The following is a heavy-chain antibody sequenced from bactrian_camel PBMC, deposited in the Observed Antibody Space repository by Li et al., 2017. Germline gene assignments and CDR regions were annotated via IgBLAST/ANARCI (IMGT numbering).Heavy chain of an antibody. V-gene: IGHV3S40*01. Sequence: DVQLVESGGGLVQPGGSLRLSCAASGFTFSTYAMNWVRQAPGKGLEWVSTIQSSGKNTYYADNVKGRFTVSRDNAKSMVYLQLSDLKTEDTGIYYCARGSSLDPLRVSSQGTQVTVS. CDR1: GFTFSTYA. CDR2: IQSSGKNT. J-gene: IGHJ4*01.